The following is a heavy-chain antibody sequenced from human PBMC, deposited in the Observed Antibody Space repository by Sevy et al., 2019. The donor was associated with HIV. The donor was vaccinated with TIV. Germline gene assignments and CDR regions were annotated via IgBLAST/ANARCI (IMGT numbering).Heavy chain of an antibody. CDR3: ANAQDYYDSSGYYADAFGI. J-gene: IGHJ3*02. CDR2: ISYDGSKK. Sequence: GGSLRLSCAASGFTFSSYGMHWVRQAPGKGLEWVAVISYDGSKKYYADSVKGRFTISRDNSKNTLYLQMNSLRAEDTAVYYGANAQDYYDSSGYYADAFGIWGQGTMVTISS. V-gene: IGHV3-30*18. D-gene: IGHD3-22*01. CDR1: GFTFSSYG.